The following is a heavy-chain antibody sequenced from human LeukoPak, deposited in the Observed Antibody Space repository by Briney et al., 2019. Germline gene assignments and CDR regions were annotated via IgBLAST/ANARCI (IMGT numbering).Heavy chain of an antibody. Sequence: SVKVSCKASGGTFRSYAVSWVRQAPGQGLEWMGGILPKFDTSKYAQNFQGRVTMTTDTPTSTAYMELRSLRSDDTAVYYCARSGDSKWFDPWGQGTLVTVSS. CDR1: GGTFRSYA. CDR3: ARSGDSKWFDP. V-gene: IGHV1-69*05. D-gene: IGHD4-11*01. J-gene: IGHJ5*02. CDR2: ILPKFDTS.